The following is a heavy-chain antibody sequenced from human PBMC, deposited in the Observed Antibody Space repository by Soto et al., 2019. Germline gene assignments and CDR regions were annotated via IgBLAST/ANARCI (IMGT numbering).Heavy chain of an antibody. Sequence: GGPRRRSWGGSGCTLSDYGMSWVRQAPGKGLEWVSGITWGGSAYYAESVRGRFIISRDSSKNTLYVQMNSLRAEDTAIYYCAKEKTSSTYDGLDVWGQGTPVTVSS. V-gene: IGHV3-23*01. CDR1: GCTLSDYG. CDR3: AKEKTSSTYDGLDV. J-gene: IGHJ6*02. CDR2: ITWGGSA.